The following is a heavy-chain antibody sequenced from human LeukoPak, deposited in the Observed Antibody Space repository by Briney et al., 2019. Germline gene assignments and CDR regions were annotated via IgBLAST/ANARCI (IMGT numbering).Heavy chain of an antibody. J-gene: IGHJ4*02. Sequence: PGRSLRLSCAASGFTFSRYDMHWVRQAPGKGLEWVAVISDDGSKKDYADSVKGRFTISRDNSKNTLYLQMNSLRAEDTAVYYCAKDRRITMVRGVWEVPFDYWGQGTLVTVSS. CDR2: ISDDGSKK. CDR1: GFTFSRYD. D-gene: IGHD3-10*01. CDR3: AKDRRITMVRGVWEVPFDY. V-gene: IGHV3-30-3*01.